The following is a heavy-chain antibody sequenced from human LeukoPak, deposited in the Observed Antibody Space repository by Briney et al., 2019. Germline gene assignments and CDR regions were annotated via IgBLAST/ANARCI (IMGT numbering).Heavy chain of an antibody. CDR3: ARGQDYYYDSSGYYY. D-gene: IGHD3-22*01. V-gene: IGHV3-30-3*01. CDR1: GFTFSSYA. J-gene: IGHJ4*02. CDR2: ISYDGSNK. Sequence: GGSLRLSCAASGFTFSSYAMHWVRQAPGKGLEWVAVISYDGSNKYYADSVKGRFTISRDNSKNTLYLQMNSLRAEDTAVYYCARGQDYYYDSSGYYYWGQGTLVTVSS.